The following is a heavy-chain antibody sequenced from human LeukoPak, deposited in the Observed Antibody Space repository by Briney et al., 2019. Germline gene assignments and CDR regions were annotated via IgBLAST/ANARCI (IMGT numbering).Heavy chain of an antibody. CDR2: MSAYNGNT. CDR3: ARDPGGALFDY. J-gene: IGHJ4*02. Sequence: ASVKVSCKAAGYTFTSYAISWVRQAPGQGLEWMGWMSAYNGNTIYAQDLQGRVTMTTDTSTSTAYMELRSLRSDDAAVYYCARDPGGALFDYWGQGTLVTVSS. D-gene: IGHD1-26*01. V-gene: IGHV1-18*01. CDR1: GYTFTSYA.